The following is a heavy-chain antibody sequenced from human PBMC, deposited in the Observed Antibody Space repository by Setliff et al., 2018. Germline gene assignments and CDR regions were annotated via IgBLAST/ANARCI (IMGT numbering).Heavy chain of an antibody. CDR3: AIDYGPTGTPYH. CDR1: GYSFSGFY. D-gene: IGHD1-1*01. J-gene: IGHJ4*02. CDR2: IDPRDDFT. V-gene: IGHV1-69-2*01. Sequence: ASVTVSCKASGYSFSGFYMHWVRQVPGEGLEALGRIDPRDDFTVYAERFKDRLTITADTSTDTSYMEMSSLRFEDTAVYYCAIDYGPTGTPYHWGQGTPVTVSS.